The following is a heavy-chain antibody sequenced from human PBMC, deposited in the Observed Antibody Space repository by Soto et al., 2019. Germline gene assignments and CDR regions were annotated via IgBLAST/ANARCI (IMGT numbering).Heavy chain of an antibody. CDR2: IYWDDDE. Sequence: ITLKESGPTLVKPTQTLTLTCTFSGFSLNTGGVGVGWVRQPRGKAMEWLALIYWDDDERYRPSLRSRLNNTMDTINNQVVLTMTNMDPEDTATYYCVRNWRYYGGDYYYGMDAWGQGTTVTVSS. D-gene: IGHD3-10*01. CDR3: VRNWRYYGGDYYYGMDA. J-gene: IGHJ6*02. V-gene: IGHV2-5*02. CDR1: GFSLNTGGVG.